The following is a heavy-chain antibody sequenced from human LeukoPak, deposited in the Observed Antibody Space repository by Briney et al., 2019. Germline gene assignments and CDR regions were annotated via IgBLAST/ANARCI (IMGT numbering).Heavy chain of an antibody. CDR2: INWNGGST. Sequence: SGGSLRLSCAASGFPFDDYGMSWVRQAPGKGLEWVSGINWNGGSTCYADSVKGRFTISRDNAKNSLYLQMNSLRAEDTALYYCARAPAPHYVWGSYRPYYFDYWGQGTLVTVSS. D-gene: IGHD3-16*02. CDR1: GFPFDDYG. V-gene: IGHV3-20*04. CDR3: ARAPAPHYVWGSYRPYYFDY. J-gene: IGHJ4*02.